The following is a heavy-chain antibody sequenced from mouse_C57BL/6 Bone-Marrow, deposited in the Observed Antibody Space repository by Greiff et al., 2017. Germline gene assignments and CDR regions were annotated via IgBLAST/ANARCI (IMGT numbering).Heavy chain of an antibody. CDR1: GYTFTSYW. V-gene: IGHV1-69*01. D-gene: IGHD1-1*01. CDR2: IDPSDSYT. Sequence: QVQLQQPGAELVMPGASVKLSCKASGYTFTSYWMHWVKQRPGQGLEWIGEIDPSDSYTNYNQKFKGKSTLTVDKSSSTAYMPLSSLTSEDSAVYYCATLFYFDYWGQGTTLTVSS. J-gene: IGHJ2*01. CDR3: ATLFYFDY.